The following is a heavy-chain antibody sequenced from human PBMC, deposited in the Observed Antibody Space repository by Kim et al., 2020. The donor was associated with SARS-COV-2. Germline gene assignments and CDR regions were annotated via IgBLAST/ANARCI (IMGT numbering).Heavy chain of an antibody. CDR3: AKGGSI. CDR2: SGRGGST. Sequence: SGRGGSTYYADSVQGRFTISRDNSKNTLYLQMNSLRAEDTAVYYCAKGGSIWGQGTMVTVSS. V-gene: IGHV3-23*01. J-gene: IGHJ3*02. D-gene: IGHD3-10*01.